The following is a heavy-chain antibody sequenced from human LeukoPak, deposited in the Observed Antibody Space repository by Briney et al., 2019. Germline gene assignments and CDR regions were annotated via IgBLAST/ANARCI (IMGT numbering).Heavy chain of an antibody. Sequence: GESLKISCQGSGYILTNYWIGWVRQIPGKGLEWMGIIYPGDSETRYSPSFQGQVTISADKSTSTAYLQWSSLKASDTAVFYCARVPDRSGYFYYFDFWGQGTLVTVSA. CDR3: ARVPDRSGYFYYFDF. CDR2: IYPGDSET. J-gene: IGHJ4*02. V-gene: IGHV5-51*01. D-gene: IGHD3-22*01. CDR1: GYILTNYW.